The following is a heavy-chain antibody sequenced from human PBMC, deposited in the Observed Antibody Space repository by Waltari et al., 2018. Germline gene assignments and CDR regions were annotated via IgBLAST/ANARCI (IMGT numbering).Heavy chain of an antibody. V-gene: IGHV4-39*07. Sequence: QLQLQESGPGLVKPSETLSLTCNVTGGSISSSSYHWGWTRQPPGKGLEWIGSIYYSGSTYYNPSLKSRVTISVDTSKNQFSLKLSSVTAADTAVYYCARVGLDTQPSDYWGQGTLVTVSS. CDR1: GGSISSSSYH. CDR3: ARVGLDTQPSDY. J-gene: IGHJ4*02. D-gene: IGHD2-2*02. CDR2: IYYSGST.